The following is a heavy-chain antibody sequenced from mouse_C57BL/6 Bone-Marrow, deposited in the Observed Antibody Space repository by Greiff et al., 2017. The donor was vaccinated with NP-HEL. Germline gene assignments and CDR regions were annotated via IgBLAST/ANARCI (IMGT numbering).Heavy chain of an antibody. J-gene: IGHJ3*01. CDR3: TRDQDRDYYYGSSNGAWFAY. D-gene: IGHD1-1*01. Sequence: EVNVVESGEGLVKPGGSLKLSCAASGFTFSSYAMSWVRQTPEKRLEWVAYISSGGDYIYYADTVKGRFTISRDNARNTLYLQMSSLKSEDTAMYDCTRDQDRDYYYGSSNGAWFAYWGQGTLVTVSA. CDR2: ISSGGDYI. CDR1: GFTFSSYA. V-gene: IGHV5-9-1*02.